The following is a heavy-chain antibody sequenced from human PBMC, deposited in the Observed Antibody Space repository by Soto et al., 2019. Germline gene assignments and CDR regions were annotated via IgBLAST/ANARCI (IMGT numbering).Heavy chain of an antibody. V-gene: IGHV1-46*01. J-gene: IGHJ4*02. CDR2: INPSGGST. CDR3: ARVSSWSCFDY. CDR1: GYTFTSYY. Sequence: QVQLVQSGAEVKKPGASVKVSCKASGYTFTSYYMHWVRQAPGQGLEWMGIINPSGGSTRYAQKFQGRVTMTRDTSTSTGYMELSSLRSEDTAVYYCARVSSWSCFDYWGQGTLVTVSS. D-gene: IGHD6-13*01.